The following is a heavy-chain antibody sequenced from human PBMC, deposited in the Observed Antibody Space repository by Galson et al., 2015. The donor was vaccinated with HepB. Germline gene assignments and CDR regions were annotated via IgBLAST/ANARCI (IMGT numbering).Heavy chain of an antibody. CDR3: VKSPAAGAVFDY. J-gene: IGHJ4*02. D-gene: IGHD6-13*01. CDR1: GFTFSSYA. V-gene: IGHV3-64D*06. CDR2: ISSNGGST. Sequence: SLRLSCAASGFTFSSYAMHWVRQAPGKGLEYVSAISSNGGSTYYADSVKGRFTISRDNSKNTLYLQMSSLRAEDTAVYYCVKSPAAGAVFDYWGQGTLVTVSS.